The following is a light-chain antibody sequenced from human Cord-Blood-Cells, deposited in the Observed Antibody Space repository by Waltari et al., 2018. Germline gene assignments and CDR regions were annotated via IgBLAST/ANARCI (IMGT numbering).Light chain of an antibody. Sequence: DIQMTQSPSSLSASVGDSVTITCRASQSISSYLNWYQQKPGKAPKRLIYAASSLQSGVPSRFSGGGSVTDFTLTISSLQPEDFATYFCQQSYSTPRALTFGGGTKVEIK. CDR2: AAS. J-gene: IGKJ4*01. V-gene: IGKV1-39*01. CDR3: QQSYSTPRALT. CDR1: QSISSY.